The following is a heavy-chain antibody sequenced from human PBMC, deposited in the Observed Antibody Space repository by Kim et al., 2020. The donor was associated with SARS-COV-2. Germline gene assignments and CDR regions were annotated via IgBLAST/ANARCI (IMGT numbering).Heavy chain of an antibody. V-gene: IGHV1-69*01. D-gene: IGHD3-10*01. Sequence: AQKFQGRVTITADESTSTAYMELSSLRSEDTAVYYCARPTSGWSRGYFDYWGQGTLVTVSS. J-gene: IGHJ4*02. CDR3: ARPTSGWSRGYFDY.